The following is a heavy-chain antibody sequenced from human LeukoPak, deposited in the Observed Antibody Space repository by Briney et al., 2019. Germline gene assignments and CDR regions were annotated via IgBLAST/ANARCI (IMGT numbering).Heavy chain of an antibody. CDR2: ISYDGSNK. CDR1: GFTFSSYA. CDR3: ARDEPSLAFDI. Sequence: GGSLRLSCAASGFTFSSYAMSWVRQAPGKGLEWVAVISYDGSNKYYADSVKGRFTISRDNSKNTLYLQMNSLRAEDTAVYYCARDEPSLAFDIWGQGTMVTVSS. V-gene: IGHV3-30-3*01. J-gene: IGHJ3*02. D-gene: IGHD6-25*01.